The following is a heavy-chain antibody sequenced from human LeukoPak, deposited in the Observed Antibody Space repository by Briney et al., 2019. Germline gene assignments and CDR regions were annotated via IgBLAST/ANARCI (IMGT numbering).Heavy chain of an antibody. CDR1: GGTFSSYA. CDR2: IIPILGIA. V-gene: IGHV1-69*04. D-gene: IGHD3-10*01. CDR3: ARGNWRYGSGSYYTETFDAFDI. Sequence: LVKVSCKASGGTFSSYAISWVRQAPGQGLEWMGRIIPILGIANYAQKFQGRVTITADKSTSTAYMELSSLRSEDTAVYYCARGNWRYGSGSYYTETFDAFDIWGQGTMVTVSS. J-gene: IGHJ3*02.